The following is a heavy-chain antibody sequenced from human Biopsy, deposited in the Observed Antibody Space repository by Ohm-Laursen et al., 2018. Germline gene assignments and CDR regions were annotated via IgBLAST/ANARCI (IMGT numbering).Heavy chain of an antibody. Sequence: ASSVKVSCKASGGTFNNYGITWVRQAPGQGLEWMGWINAKTGDTNYAQKFQGRVTMTRDTSISTAYVDLSSLRSDDTAVYYCTRGGYYYDSLAYYYWFDPWGQGTLVTVSS. D-gene: IGHD3-22*01. CDR3: TRGGYYYDSLAYYYWFDP. J-gene: IGHJ5*02. V-gene: IGHV1-2*02. CDR2: INAKTGDT. CDR1: GGTFNNYG.